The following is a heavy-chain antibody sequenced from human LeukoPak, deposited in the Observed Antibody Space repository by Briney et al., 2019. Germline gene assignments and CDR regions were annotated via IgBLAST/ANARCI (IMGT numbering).Heavy chain of an antibody. Sequence: SETLSLTCTVSGGSISSSSYYWGWIRQPPGKGLEWIGSIYYSGSTYYNPSLKSRVTISVDTSKKQFSLKLSSVTAADTAVYYCAREIVGATTQFDYWGQGTLVTVSS. J-gene: IGHJ4*02. CDR1: GGSISSSSYY. D-gene: IGHD1-26*01. CDR3: AREIVGATTQFDY. CDR2: IYYSGST. V-gene: IGHV4-39*07.